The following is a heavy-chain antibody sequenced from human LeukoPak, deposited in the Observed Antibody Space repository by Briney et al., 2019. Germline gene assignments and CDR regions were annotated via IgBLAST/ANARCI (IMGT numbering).Heavy chain of an antibody. CDR3: ARASSSWYGCYFDY. J-gene: IGHJ4*02. CDR1: GFTFSDYY. D-gene: IGHD6-13*01. CDR2: ISSSSSYT. V-gene: IGHV3-11*06. Sequence: GGSLRLSCAASGFTFSDYYMSWIRQAPGKGLEWVSYISSSSSYTNYADSVKGRFTISRDNAKNSLYLQMNSLRAEDTAVYYCARASSSWYGCYFDYWGQGTLVTVSS.